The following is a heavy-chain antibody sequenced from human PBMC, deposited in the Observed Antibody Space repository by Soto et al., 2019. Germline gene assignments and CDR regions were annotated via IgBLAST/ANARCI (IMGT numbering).Heavy chain of an antibody. V-gene: IGHV3-48*01. CDR3: ARGSDCSSTSCYAGVDY. J-gene: IGHJ4*02. D-gene: IGHD2-2*01. CDR2: ISSSRSTI. Sequence: AGGSLRLSCAASGFTFSSYSMNWVRQAPGKGLEWVSYISSSRSTIYYADSVKGRFTISRDNAKNSLYLQMNSLRAEDTAVYYCARGSDCSSTSCYAGVDYWGQGTLVTVSS. CDR1: GFTFSSYS.